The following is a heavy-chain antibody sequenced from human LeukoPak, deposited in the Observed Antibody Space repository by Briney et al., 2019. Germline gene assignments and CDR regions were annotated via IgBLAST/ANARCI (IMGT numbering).Heavy chain of an antibody. D-gene: IGHD6-19*01. J-gene: IGHJ6*02. Sequence: SETLSLTCTVSGGSISSSSYYWGWIRQPPGKGLEWIGSIYYSGSTYYNPSLKSRVTISVDTSKNQFSLKLSSVTAADTAVYYCARIPIAVAGMYYYYYSMDVWGQGTTVTVSS. CDR1: GGSISSSSYY. CDR2: IYYSGST. V-gene: IGHV4-39*01. CDR3: ARIPIAVAGMYYYYYSMDV.